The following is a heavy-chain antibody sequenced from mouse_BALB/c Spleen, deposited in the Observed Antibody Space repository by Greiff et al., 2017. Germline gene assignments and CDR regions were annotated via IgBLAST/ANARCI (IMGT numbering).Heavy chain of an antibody. CDR2: INPNNGGI. Sequence: EVQLQQSGPELVKPGASVKISCKTSGYTFTEYTMHWVKQSHGKSIERRGGINPNNGGISYNQKFKGKATLTVDKSSSTAYMELRSLTSEDSAVYYCARALITTVVRRDYFDYVGQGTTLTVSS. D-gene: IGHD1-1*01. CDR1: GYTFTEYT. J-gene: IGHJ2*01. CDR3: ARALITTVVRRDYFDY. V-gene: IGHV1-18*01.